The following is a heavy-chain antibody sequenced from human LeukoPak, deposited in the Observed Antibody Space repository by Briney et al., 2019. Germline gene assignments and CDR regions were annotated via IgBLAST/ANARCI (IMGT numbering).Heavy chain of an antibody. CDR2: IIPIFGTA. Sequence: SVKVSCKASGGTFSSYAISWVRQAPGQGLEWMGGIIPIFGTANYAQKFQGRVTITADESTSTAYMELSSLRSEDTAVYYCARTDSHRPYYYYYMDVWGKGTTVTVSS. J-gene: IGHJ6*03. CDR3: ARTDSHRPYYYYYMDV. CDR1: GGTFSSYA. D-gene: IGHD1-14*01. V-gene: IGHV1-69*13.